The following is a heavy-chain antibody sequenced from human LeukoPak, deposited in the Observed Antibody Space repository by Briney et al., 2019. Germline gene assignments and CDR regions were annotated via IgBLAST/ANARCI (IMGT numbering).Heavy chain of an antibody. V-gene: IGHV1-2*02. J-gene: IGHJ4*02. CDR2: INPNTGGT. CDR3: ARGPPGGLRFLEWSSPLDS. CDR1: GYTFTGYY. Sequence: GASVKVSCKASGYTFTGYYIHWVRQAPGQGLEWMGWINPNTGGTTHAHKFQGRVTMTRDTSISTAFMELSRLRSDDTAVYYCARGPPGGLRFLEWSSPLDSWGQGTLVTVSS. D-gene: IGHD3-3*01.